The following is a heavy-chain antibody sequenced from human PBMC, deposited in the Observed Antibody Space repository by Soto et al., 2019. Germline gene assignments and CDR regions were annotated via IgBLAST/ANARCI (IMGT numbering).Heavy chain of an antibody. D-gene: IGHD2-21*02. Sequence: PGGSLRLSCSASGFTFSSYAMSWVRQAPGKGLEWVSAISGSGGSTYYADSVKGRFTISRDNSKNTLYLQMNSLRAEDTAVYYCAKDPCGGDCYAGMDAWGQGTTVTVSS. J-gene: IGHJ6*02. CDR3: AKDPCGGDCYAGMDA. CDR2: ISGSGGST. CDR1: GFTFSSYA. V-gene: IGHV3-23*01.